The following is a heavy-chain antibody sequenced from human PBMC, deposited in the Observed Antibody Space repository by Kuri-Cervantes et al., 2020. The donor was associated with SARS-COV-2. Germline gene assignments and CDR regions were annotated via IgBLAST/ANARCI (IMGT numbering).Heavy chain of an antibody. CDR2: IIPILGTA. CDR3: ARVASSWYSLDYYYMDV. V-gene: IGHV1-69*13. Sequence: SVKVSCKASGGTFSSYAISWVRQAPGQGLEWMGGIIPILGTANYAQKFQGRVTTTADESTSTAYMELSSLRSEDTAVYYCARVASSWYSLDYYYMDVWGKGTTVTVSS. D-gene: IGHD6-13*01. J-gene: IGHJ6*03. CDR1: GGTFSSYA.